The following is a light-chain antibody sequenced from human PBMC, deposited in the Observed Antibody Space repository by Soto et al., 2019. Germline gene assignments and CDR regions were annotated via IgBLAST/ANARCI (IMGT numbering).Light chain of an antibody. CDR3: QQTYSSPGT. Sequence: DIQMTQSPSSLAASVGDSVTITCRASQSVNKYLHWYQHKPGKAPRLLIYGASSLQSGVPTRFSGSGAGTYFSLLISSLQHEDFATSYCQQTYSSPGTFGRGTSVEIK. V-gene: IGKV1-39*01. CDR1: QSVNKY. J-gene: IGKJ1*01. CDR2: GAS.